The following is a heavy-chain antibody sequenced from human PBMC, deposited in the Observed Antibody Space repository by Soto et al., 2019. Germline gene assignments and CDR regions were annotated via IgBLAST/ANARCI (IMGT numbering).Heavy chain of an antibody. Sequence: GASVKVSCKASGYIFTSYYIHWVRQAPGQGLEWMGWINPFDGSRMFAQSFQGRVTMTRDTSTSTVYMEVSSLRSEDTAVYYCSRVDPGETSPFDHWGQAPLVTVSS. CDR3: SRVDPGETSPFDH. CDR1: GYIFTSYY. CDR2: INPFDGSR. D-gene: IGHD3-10*01. J-gene: IGHJ4*02. V-gene: IGHV1-46*03.